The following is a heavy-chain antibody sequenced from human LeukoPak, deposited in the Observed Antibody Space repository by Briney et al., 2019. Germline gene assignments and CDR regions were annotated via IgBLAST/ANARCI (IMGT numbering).Heavy chain of an antibody. CDR1: GGSLRGYY. D-gene: IGHD1-7*01. Sequence: PSETLSPTCAVYGGSLRGYYWSWIRQPPGKGLEWIGEINHSGSTNYNPSLKSRVTISVDTSKNQFSLKLSSVTAADTAVYYCARVVNYRGDDYWGQGTLVTVSS. V-gene: IGHV4-34*01. CDR3: ARVVNYRGDDY. J-gene: IGHJ4*02. CDR2: INHSGST.